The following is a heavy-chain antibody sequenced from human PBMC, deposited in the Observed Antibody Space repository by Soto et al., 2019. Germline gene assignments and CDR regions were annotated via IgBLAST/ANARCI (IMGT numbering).Heavy chain of an antibody. Sequence: EVQLVESGGGLVQTGGSLRLSCAASGFTFSSFSMNWVRQAPGKGLEWVSYISGSSSTIYYADSVKGRFTVSRDNANYSLYLQMNGLTADDTAVYYCARPGIAVEVDYWGQGTLVTVSS. CDR2: ISGSSSTI. V-gene: IGHV3-48*01. D-gene: IGHD6-13*01. J-gene: IGHJ4*02. CDR3: ARPGIAVEVDY. CDR1: GFTFSSFS.